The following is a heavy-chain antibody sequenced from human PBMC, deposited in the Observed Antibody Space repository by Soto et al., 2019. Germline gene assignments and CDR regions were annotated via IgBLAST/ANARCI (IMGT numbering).Heavy chain of an antibody. J-gene: IGHJ4*02. V-gene: IGHV4-59*01. CDR3: VRDCYSSCSFDL. CDR2: ISSSGFT. Sequence: QVQLQESGPGLVKPSETLSLTCTVSGGSITPYYWSWIRQPPGKRLEWIGYISSSGFTNYNPSLNSRITISVYTSKNQLSLKLSSVTAADTAVYYCVRDCYSSCSFDLWGQGTLVTVSS. CDR1: GGSITPYY. D-gene: IGHD6-13*01.